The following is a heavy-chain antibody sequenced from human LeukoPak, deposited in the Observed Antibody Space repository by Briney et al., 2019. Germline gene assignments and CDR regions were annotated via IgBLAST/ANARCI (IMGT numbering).Heavy chain of an antibody. CDR2: ISSSGSTK. J-gene: IGHJ4*02. Sequence: GGSLRLSCAASGFTFSDYYMSWIRQAPGKGLEWVSYISSSGSTKNYADSVKGRFTMSRDNAKNSLYLQMNSLRAEDTAVYYCARDRVYSSGWYYFDYWGQGTLVTVSS. CDR3: ARDRVYSSGWYYFDY. D-gene: IGHD6-19*01. CDR1: GFTFSDYY. V-gene: IGHV3-11*01.